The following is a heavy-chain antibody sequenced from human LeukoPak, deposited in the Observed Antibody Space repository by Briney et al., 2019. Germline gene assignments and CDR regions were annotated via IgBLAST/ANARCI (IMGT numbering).Heavy chain of an antibody. J-gene: IGHJ3*02. CDR1: GFTFSSYA. CDR2: ISSNGGST. V-gene: IGHV3-64D*06. CDR3: VKGSYYYGSGSSFDI. D-gene: IGHD3-10*01. Sequence: PGGSLRLSCAASGFTFSSYAMHWVRQAPGKGLEYVSVISSNGGSTYYADSVKGRFTISRDNSKNTLYLQVGSLRAEDTAVYYCVKGSYYYGSGSSFDIWGQGTMVTVSS.